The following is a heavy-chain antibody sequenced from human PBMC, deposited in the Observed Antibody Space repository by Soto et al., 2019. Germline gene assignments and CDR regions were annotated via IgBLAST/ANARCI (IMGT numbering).Heavy chain of an antibody. CDR2: ISSGSSYI. Sequence: GGSLRLSWAASGFPFSSYTMNWVSPVPGKGLEWISSISSGSSYIYYAGSVKGRFTISRDNAKNSLFLQMNSLRADDTAVYYCARDILSGGAYPDSWGQGTKVTVSS. V-gene: IGHV3-21*01. CDR3: ARDILSGGAYPDS. D-gene: IGHD3-10*01. J-gene: IGHJ5*01. CDR1: GFPFSSYT.